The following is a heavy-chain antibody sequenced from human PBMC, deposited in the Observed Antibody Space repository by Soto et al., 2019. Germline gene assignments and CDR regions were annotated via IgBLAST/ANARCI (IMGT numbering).Heavy chain of an antibody. CDR2: ISYDGSNK. CDR1: GFTFSSYA. Sequence: QVQLVESGGGVVQPGRSLRLSCAASGFTFSSYAMHWVRQAPGKGLEWVAVISYDGSNKYYADSVKGRFTISRDNSKKTLYLQMNSLRAEDTAVYYCARDIGTTGHVYWYFDLWGRGTLVTVSS. V-gene: IGHV3-30-3*01. CDR3: ARDIGTTGHVYWYFDL. J-gene: IGHJ2*01. D-gene: IGHD4-4*01.